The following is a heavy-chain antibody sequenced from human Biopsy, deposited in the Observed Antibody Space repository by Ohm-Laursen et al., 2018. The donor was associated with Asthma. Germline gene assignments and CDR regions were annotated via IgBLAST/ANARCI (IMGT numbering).Heavy chain of an antibody. D-gene: IGHD6-19*01. V-gene: IGHV1-69*01. CDR2: IMTVFGTS. CDR1: GGTFSNFA. J-gene: IGHJ6*02. CDR3: ARCQVGYSSGWSLLLKKIYYSGMDV. Sequence: SSVKVSCKAPGGTFSNFAISWVRQAPGQGLEWLGGIMTVFGTSNYAQRFQGRVTITADESTSTAYMEVISLRSEDTAIYYCARCQVGYSSGWSLLLKKIYYSGMDVWGQGTAVTVSS.